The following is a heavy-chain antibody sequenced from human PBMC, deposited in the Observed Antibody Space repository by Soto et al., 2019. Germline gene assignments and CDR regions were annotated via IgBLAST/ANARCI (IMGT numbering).Heavy chain of an antibody. Sequence: RASVKVSCKASGYTFTSYYMHWVRQAPGQGLEWMGIINPSGGSTSYAQKFQGRVTMTRDTSTSTVYMELSSLRSEDTAVYYCARFSRYVDILATTNYGMDVWGQGNTVTVSS. J-gene: IGHJ6*02. CDR3: ARFSRYVDILATTNYGMDV. D-gene: IGHD5-12*01. CDR2: INPSGGST. V-gene: IGHV1-46*01. CDR1: GYTFTSYY.